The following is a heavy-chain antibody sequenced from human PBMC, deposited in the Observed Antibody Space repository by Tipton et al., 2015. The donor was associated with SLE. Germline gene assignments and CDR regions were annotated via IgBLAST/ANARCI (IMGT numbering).Heavy chain of an antibody. CDR3: ARENTGNYDFWCCPDY. CDR2: ISSSSSTI. J-gene: IGHJ4*02. Sequence: SLRLSCAASGFTFSSYSMNWVRQAPGKGLEWVSYISSSSSTIYYADSVKGRFTISRDNAKNSLYLQMNSLRAEDTAVYYCARENTGNYDFWCCPDYWVQGTLVTVSS. CDR1: GFTFSSYS. D-gene: IGHD3-3*01. V-gene: IGHV3-48*01.